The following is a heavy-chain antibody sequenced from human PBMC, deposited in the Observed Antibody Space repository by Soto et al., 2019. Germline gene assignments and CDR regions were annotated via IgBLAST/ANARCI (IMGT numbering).Heavy chain of an antibody. CDR3: ARLNPYWSPVLDS. D-gene: IGHD1-1*01. V-gene: IGHV3-74*01. J-gene: IGHJ5*01. CDR2: INSDGSFT. CDR1: GVTSGSDC. Sequence: GVSRRHAWSGSGVTSGSDCRLWVRHAPGKGLVWVSRINSDGSFTNYADSVEGRFTISRDNAKKTLYLQMNNLRAEDTAVYYWARLNPYWSPVLDS.